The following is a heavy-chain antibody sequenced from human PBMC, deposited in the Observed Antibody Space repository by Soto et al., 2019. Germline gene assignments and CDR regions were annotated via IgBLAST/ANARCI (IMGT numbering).Heavy chain of an antibody. CDR3: ARLLRYFDWSSVGGYFDY. V-gene: IGHV1-18*01. CDR2: ISAYNGNT. Sequence: ASVKVSCKASGYTFTSYGISWVRQAPGQGLEWMGWISAYNGNTNYAQKLQGRVTMTTDTSTSTAYMELRSLRSDDTAVYYCARLLRYFDWSSVGGYFDYWVQGTLVTASS. J-gene: IGHJ4*02. D-gene: IGHD3-9*01. CDR1: GYTFTSYG.